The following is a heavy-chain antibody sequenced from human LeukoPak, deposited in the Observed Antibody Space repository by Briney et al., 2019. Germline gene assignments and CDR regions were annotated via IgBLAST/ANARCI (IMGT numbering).Heavy chain of an antibody. CDR1: GGSISSSNYY. CDR3: ARQTVDTAMVDY. J-gene: IGHJ4*02. V-gene: IGHV4-39*01. Sequence: SETLSLTYTVSGGSISSSNYYWGWIRQPPGKGLEWIGSIYYSGSTYYNPSLKSRVTISVDTSKNQFSLKLSSVTAADTAVYYCARQTVDTAMVDYWGQGTLVTVSS. CDR2: IYYSGST. D-gene: IGHD5-18*01.